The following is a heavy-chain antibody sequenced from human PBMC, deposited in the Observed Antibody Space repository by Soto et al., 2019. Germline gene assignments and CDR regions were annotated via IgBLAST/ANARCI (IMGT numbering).Heavy chain of an antibody. CDR3: AKVADFWSGSIIRGFFGWFDP. CDR2: ISGSGGST. J-gene: IGHJ5*02. D-gene: IGHD3-3*01. V-gene: IGHV3-23*01. Sequence: EVQLLESGGGLVQPGGSLRLSCAASGFTFSSYAMSWVRQAPGKGLEWVSAISGSGGSTYYADSVKGRFTISRDNSKNTLYLQMNSLRAEDTAVYYCAKVADFWSGSIIRGFFGWFDPWGQGTLVTVSS. CDR1: GFTFSSYA.